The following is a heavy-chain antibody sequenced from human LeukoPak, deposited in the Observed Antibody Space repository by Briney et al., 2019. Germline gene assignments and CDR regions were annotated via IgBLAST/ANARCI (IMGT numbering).Heavy chain of an antibody. Sequence: GGSLRLSCAASGFTFSDYYMSWIRQAPGKGLEWDSYISSSGSTIYYADSVKGRFTISRDNAKNSLYLQMNSLRAEDTAVYYCARDQGRRSWPSYYFDYWGQGTLVTVSS. CDR1: GFTFSDYY. J-gene: IGHJ4*02. V-gene: IGHV3-11*04. CDR3: ARDQGRRSWPSYYFDY. CDR2: ISSSGSTI. D-gene: IGHD6-13*01.